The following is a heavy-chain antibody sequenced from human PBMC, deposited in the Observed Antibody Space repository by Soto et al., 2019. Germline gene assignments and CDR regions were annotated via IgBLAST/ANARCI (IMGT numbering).Heavy chain of an antibody. CDR3: ARSDIVVVPAAIGCLQYYYYGMDV. CDR2: IIPIFGTA. V-gene: IGHV1-69*13. CDR1: VGTFSSYA. Sequence: AVKDTFQASVGTFSSYAISWVRQAPGKGLEWMGGIIPIFGTANYAQKFQGRVTITADESTSTAYMELSSLRSEDTAVYYCARSDIVVVPAAIGCLQYYYYGMDVWGQGTTVTVSS. J-gene: IGHJ6*02. D-gene: IGHD2-2*02.